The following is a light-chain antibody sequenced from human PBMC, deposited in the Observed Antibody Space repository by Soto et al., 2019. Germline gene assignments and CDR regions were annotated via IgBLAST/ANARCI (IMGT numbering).Light chain of an antibody. J-gene: IGLJ2*01. CDR2: EGS. CDR1: SSDVGSYNL. V-gene: IGLV2-23*01. Sequence: QSALTQPASVSGSPGQSITISCTGTSSDVGSYNLVSWYQQHPGKAPKLMIYEGSKRPSGVSNRFSGSKSGNTASLTISGLQAEDEADYYCCSYAGSYVVFGGGTKPTVL. CDR3: CSYAGSYVV.